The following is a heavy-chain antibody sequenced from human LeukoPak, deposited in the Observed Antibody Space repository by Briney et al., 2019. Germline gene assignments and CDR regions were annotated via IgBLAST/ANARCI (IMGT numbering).Heavy chain of an antibody. Sequence: SETLSLTCTVSGGSISSSGYYWGWIRQPQGKGLEWIASIYYSGSTYYNPSLKIRVPISVDTSKNHLSLKLSSLTAADTAVYYCARHEYSGSYYGLSWFDPWGQGTLVTVSS. D-gene: IGHD1-26*01. CDR2: IYYSGST. J-gene: IGHJ5*02. CDR1: GGSISSSGYY. V-gene: IGHV4-39*01. CDR3: ARHEYSGSYYGLSWFDP.